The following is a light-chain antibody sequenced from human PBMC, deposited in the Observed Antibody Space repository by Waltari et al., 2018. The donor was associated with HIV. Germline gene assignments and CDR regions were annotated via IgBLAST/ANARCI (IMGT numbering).Light chain of an antibody. Sequence: QSALTQPRSVSESPGQSVTISCTGTSSDVGHYNYVSWYRQYPGTAPKLIIFDVNSRPSGTPDRFSGSKSGNTASLTISGLQGEDEADYYCSSYAGRDTPNWVFGGGTKLTVL. CDR3: SSYAGRDTPNWV. J-gene: IGLJ3*02. CDR2: DVN. V-gene: IGLV2-11*01. CDR1: SSDVGHYNY.